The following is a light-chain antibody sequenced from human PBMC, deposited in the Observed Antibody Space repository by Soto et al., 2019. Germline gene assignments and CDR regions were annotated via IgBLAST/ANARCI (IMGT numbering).Light chain of an antibody. J-gene: IGKJ4*01. CDR3: QQYNRRPLT. V-gene: IGKV3-15*01. CDR1: QSINSN. CDR2: DAS. Sequence: EIVMTQSPATLSVSPGERATLSCRASQSINSNLAWYQQEPGQAPRLLMYDASIRATGFPARFSGSGSGTEFTLTISNLQSEDFAVYYCQQYNRRPLTFGGGTKVEIK.